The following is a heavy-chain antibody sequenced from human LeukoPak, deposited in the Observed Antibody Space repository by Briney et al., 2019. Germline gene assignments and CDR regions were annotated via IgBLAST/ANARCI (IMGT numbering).Heavy chain of an antibody. CDR1: GGTFSGYA. J-gene: IGHJ6*02. Sequence: GASVKVSCKASGGTFSGYAIGWVRQAPGQGLEWMGRIIPILGIANYAQKFQGRVTITADKSTSTAYMELSSLRSEDTAVYYCAREITGSYYYYGMDVWGQGTTVTVSS. CDR3: AREITGSYYYYGMDV. CDR2: IIPILGIA. V-gene: IGHV1-69*04. D-gene: IGHD1-20*01.